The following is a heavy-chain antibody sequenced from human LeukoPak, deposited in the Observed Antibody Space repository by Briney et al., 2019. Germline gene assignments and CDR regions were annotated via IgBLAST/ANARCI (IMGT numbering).Heavy chain of an antibody. CDR2: ITSSGTTI. CDR3: ARGGLYYFEY. V-gene: IGHV3-11*01. Sequence: PGGSLRLSCAASAFTFSDYSMSWFRQAPGKGLEWVSYITSSGTTIYYAVSVKGRFTISRDNAKNSLYLQMNSLRAEDTAMYYCARGGLYYFEYWGQGTLVTVSS. J-gene: IGHJ4*02. CDR1: AFTFSDYS. D-gene: IGHD6-25*01.